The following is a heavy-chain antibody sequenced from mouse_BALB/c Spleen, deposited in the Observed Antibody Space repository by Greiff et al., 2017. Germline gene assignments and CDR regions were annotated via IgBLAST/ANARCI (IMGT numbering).Heavy chain of an antibody. CDR3: ARSRGKGAMDY. CDR2: ISSGSSTI. CDR1: GFTFSSFG. D-gene: IGHD1-1*02. V-gene: IGHV5-17*02. Sequence: EVKLMESGGGLVQPGGSRKLSCAASGFTFSSFGMHWVRQAPEKGLEWVAYISSGSSTIYYADTVKGRFTISRDNPKNTLFLQMTSLRSEDTAMYYCARSRGKGAMDYWGQGTSVTVSS. J-gene: IGHJ4*01.